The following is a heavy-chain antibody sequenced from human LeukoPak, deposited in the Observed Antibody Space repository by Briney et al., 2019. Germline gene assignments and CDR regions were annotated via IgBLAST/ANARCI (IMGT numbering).Heavy chain of an antibody. CDR1: GFTFSSYA. Sequence: GGSLRLSCAASGFTFSSYAMHWVRQAPGKGLEWVAVISYDGSNKYYADSVKGRFTISRDNSKNTLYLQMNSLRAEDTAAYYCARDRYFDWLYYYYGMDVWGQGTTVTVSS. V-gene: IGHV3-30*04. CDR3: ARDRYFDWLYYYYGMDV. D-gene: IGHD3-9*01. J-gene: IGHJ6*02. CDR2: ISYDGSNK.